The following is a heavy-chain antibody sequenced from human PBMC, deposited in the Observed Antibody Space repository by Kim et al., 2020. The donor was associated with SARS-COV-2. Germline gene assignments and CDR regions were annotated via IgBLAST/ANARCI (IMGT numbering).Heavy chain of an antibody. Sequence: GGSLRLSCSASGFTFSSYAMHWVRQAPGKGLEYVSAISSNGGSTYYADSVKGRFTISRDNSKNTLYLQMSSLRAEDMAVYYCVKDPAAVSPRYWDYYYYGMDVWGQGTTVTVSS. V-gene: IGHV3-64D*09. CDR2: ISSNGGST. CDR3: VKDPAAVSPRYWDYYYYGMDV. J-gene: IGHJ6*02. D-gene: IGHD6-13*01. CDR1: GFTFSSYA.